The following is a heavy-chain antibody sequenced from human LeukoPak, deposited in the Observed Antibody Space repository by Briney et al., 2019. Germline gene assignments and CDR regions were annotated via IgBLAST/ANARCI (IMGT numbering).Heavy chain of an antibody. V-gene: IGHV4-59*08. Sequence: SETLSLTCTVSGGSISSYYWSWIRQPPGKGLEWIGYIYYSGSTNYDPSLKSRVTISVDTSKNQFSLKLSSVTAADTAVYYCARHGGLTHFDYWGQGTLVTVSS. CDR1: GGSISSYY. CDR2: IYYSGST. CDR3: ARHGGLTHFDY. D-gene: IGHD1-14*01. J-gene: IGHJ4*02.